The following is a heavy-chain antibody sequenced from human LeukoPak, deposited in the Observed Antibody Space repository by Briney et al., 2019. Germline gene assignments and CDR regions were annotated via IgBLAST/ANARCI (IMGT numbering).Heavy chain of an antibody. V-gene: IGHV3-7*03. CDR2: INHNGNVN. Sequence: GGSLRLSCAASGFTFSSYWMNWARQAPGKGLEWVASINHNGNVNYYVDSVKGRFTISRDNAKNSLYLQMSNLRAEDTAVYYCARANCGGDCYSSVVAFAGWFDPWGQGTLVTVSS. D-gene: IGHD2-21*02. CDR3: ARANCGGDCYSSVVAFAGWFDP. CDR1: GFTFSSYW. J-gene: IGHJ5*02.